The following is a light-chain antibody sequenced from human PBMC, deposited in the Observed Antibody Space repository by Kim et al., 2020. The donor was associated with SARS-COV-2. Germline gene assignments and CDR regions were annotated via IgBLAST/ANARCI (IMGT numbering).Light chain of an antibody. CDR1: SSDVGGYNY. V-gene: IGLV2-11*01. J-gene: IGLJ3*02. CDR3: CSYAGTYTLV. Sequence: GQSVTISCTGTSSDVGGYNYVSWYQQHPGKAPKLMIYDVSKRPSGVPDRFSGSKSGNTASLTISGLLAEDEADYYCCSYAGTYTLVFGGGTQLTVL. CDR2: DVS.